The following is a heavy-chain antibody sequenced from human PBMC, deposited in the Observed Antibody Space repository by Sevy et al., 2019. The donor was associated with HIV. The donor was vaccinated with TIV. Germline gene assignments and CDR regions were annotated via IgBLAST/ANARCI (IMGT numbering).Heavy chain of an antibody. Sequence: GGSLRLSCAASGFSFSRYFMHWVRQAPGKGLVWVARINSDGSTTNYADSVKGRFTVSRDNAKNTLDLELHSLRVEDTASYYCARDTLGYGGKPNLDLDLWGQGTLVTVSS. CDR3: ARDTLGYGGKPNLDLDL. V-gene: IGHV3-74*01. CDR1: GFSFSRYF. D-gene: IGHD4-17*01. J-gene: IGHJ4*02. CDR2: INSDGSTT.